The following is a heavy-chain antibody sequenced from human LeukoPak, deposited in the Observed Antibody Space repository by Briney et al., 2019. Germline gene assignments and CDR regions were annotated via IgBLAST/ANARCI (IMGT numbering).Heavy chain of an antibody. CDR3: ARDPGFEAARAFDY. J-gene: IGHJ4*02. CDR1: GFTFSSYG. CDR2: ISYDGSNK. D-gene: IGHD6-6*01. V-gene: IGHV3-30*03. Sequence: GGSLRLSCAASGFTFSSYGMSWVRQAPGKGLEWVAVISYDGSNKYYADSVKGRFTISRDNAKNSLYLQMNSLRAEDTAVYYCARDPGFEAARAFDYWGQGTLVTVSS.